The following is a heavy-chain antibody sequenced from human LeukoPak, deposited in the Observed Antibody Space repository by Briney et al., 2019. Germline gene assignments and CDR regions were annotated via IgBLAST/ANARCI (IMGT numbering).Heavy chain of an antibody. D-gene: IGHD6-13*01. CDR2: ISVSVDST. Sequence: GGSLRLSYAASGFTFSSYGMSWVRQAPGKGLEWVSGISVSVDSTYYADSVKGRFTISRDNSKNTVYLQMNSLRAEDTAVYYCARGSKTAGTIYSFDYWGQGTLVTVSS. V-gene: IGHV3-23*01. J-gene: IGHJ4*02. CDR1: GFTFSSYG. CDR3: ARGSKTAGTIYSFDY.